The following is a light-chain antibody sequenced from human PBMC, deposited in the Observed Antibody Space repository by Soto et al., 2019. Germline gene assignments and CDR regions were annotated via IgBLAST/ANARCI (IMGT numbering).Light chain of an antibody. J-gene: IGLJ3*02. Sequence: QSVLTQPASVSGSPGQSITISCTGTSSDVGGYNYVSWYQQHPGKAPKVMIYEVSNRPSGVSNRFSGSKSGNTASLTISGLQAEDEADYYCSSHTSSTTRVFGGGTQLTVL. CDR2: EVS. V-gene: IGLV2-14*01. CDR1: SSDVGGYNY. CDR3: SSHTSSTTRV.